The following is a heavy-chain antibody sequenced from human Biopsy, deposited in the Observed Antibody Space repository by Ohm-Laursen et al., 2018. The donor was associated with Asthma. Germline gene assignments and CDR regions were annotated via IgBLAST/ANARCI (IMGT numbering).Heavy chain of an antibody. CDR1: GFTFSNYG. D-gene: IGHD3-22*01. Sequence: SLRLSCAASGFTFSNYGMHWVRQGPGKGLEWVALVSSDGHNKYYEDSVKGRFTISRDNSRNRLYLQINRLTVEDSAVYFCARQSGQDYGDSSGFDVWGQGTKVAVSS. V-gene: IGHV3-30*03. CDR3: ARQSGQDYGDSSGFDV. J-gene: IGHJ3*01. CDR2: VSSDGHNK.